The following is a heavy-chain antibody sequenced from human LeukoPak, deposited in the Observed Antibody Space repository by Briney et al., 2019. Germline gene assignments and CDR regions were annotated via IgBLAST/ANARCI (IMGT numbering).Heavy chain of an antibody. CDR3: ARRKGGWFGENVAFDI. D-gene: IGHD3-10*01. CDR2: LYYSGST. CDR1: GGSISSYY. J-gene: IGHJ3*02. V-gene: IGHV4-59*08. Sequence: SETLSLTCTVSGGSISSYYWTWIRQPPGKGLEWIGSLYYSGSTNYNPSLKSRVTISVDTSKNQFSLKLSSVTAADTAVYYCARRKGGWFGENVAFDIWGQGTMVTVSS.